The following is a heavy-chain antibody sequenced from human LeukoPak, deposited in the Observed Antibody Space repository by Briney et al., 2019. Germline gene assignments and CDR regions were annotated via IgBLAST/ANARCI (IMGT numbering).Heavy chain of an antibody. CDR2: IYYSGST. D-gene: IGHD3-3*01. J-gene: IGHJ4*02. V-gene: IGHV4-39*01. CDR1: GGSISSSSYY. Sequence: SETLSLTCTVSGGSISSSSYYWGWIRQPPGKGLEWIGSIYYSGSTYYNPSLKSRVTISVDTSKNQFSLKLSSVTAADTAVYYCARLISDFVGYFDYWGQGTLVTVSS. CDR3: ARLISDFVGYFDY.